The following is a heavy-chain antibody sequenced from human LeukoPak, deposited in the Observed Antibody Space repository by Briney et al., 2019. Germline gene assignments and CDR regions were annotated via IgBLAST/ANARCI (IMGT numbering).Heavy chain of an antibody. J-gene: IGHJ4*02. CDR3: AKDPHYALFEANGFDD. D-gene: IGHD4-17*01. Sequence: SLRLSCAASGFTFDDYAMHWVRQAPGKGLEWVSGIRWNSGSIGYADSVKGRFTLYRDNAKNSLYLPMNSLRAEGTALYYCAKDPHYALFEANGFDDWGQGTLVTVSS. CDR2: IRWNSGSI. CDR1: GFTFDDYA. V-gene: IGHV3-9*01.